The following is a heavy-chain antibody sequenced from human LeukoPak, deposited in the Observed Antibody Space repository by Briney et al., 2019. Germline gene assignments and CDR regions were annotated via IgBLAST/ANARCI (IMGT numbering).Heavy chain of an antibody. V-gene: IGHV3-74*01. J-gene: IGHJ4*02. CDR3: ARVRWGGLYYFDY. D-gene: IGHD3-16*01. Sequence: QPGGSLRLSCAASGFTFSSYWMHWVRQAPGKGLVGVSRINNDGRSTNYADSVKGRFTISRDNAKITLYLQMNSLRAEDTAAYYCARVRWGGLYYFDYWGQGTLVTVSS. CDR1: GFTFSSYW. CDR2: INNDGRST.